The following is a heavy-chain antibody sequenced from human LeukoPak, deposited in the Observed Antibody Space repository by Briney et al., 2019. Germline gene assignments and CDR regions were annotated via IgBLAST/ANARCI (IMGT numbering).Heavy chain of an antibody. CDR2: LYSGGDT. Sequence: GGSLRLSCAASGFTVSSNYMNWVRQAPGKGLEWVSVLYSGGDTYYADSVKGRFIISRDNSKNTLYLQMNSLRADDTAVYYCAKDAVAAADWLDPWGQGTLVTVSS. D-gene: IGHD6-13*01. CDR1: GFTVSSNY. V-gene: IGHV3-53*01. CDR3: AKDAVAAADWLDP. J-gene: IGHJ5*02.